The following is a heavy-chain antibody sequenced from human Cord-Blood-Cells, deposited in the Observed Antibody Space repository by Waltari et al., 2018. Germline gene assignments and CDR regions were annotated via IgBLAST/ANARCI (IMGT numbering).Heavy chain of an antibody. D-gene: IGHD6-6*01. V-gene: IGHV1-69*06. CDR2: IIPIFGTA. J-gene: IGHJ4*02. CDR3: ARERGLGSSSSFDY. Sequence: QVQLVQSGAEVKKPGSSVKVSCKASGGTFSSHAIRWVRQRPGQGLEWMGGIIPIFGTANYAQKFQGRVTITADKSTSTAYMELSSLRSEDTAVYYCARERGLGSSSSFDYWGQGTLVTVSS. CDR1: GGTFSSHA.